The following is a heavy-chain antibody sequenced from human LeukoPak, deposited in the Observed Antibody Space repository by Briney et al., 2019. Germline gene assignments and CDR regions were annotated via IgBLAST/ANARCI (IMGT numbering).Heavy chain of an antibody. CDR1: GFTFDDYA. CDR2: ISWNSGSI. Sequence: PGGSLRLSCAASGFTFDDYAMHWVRQAPGKGLKWVSGISWNSGSIGYADSVKGPFTISRDNAKNSLYLHMNSVRAEDTALYYCAKGRLMVYAISFYYYYGMDVWGQGTTVTVSS. J-gene: IGHJ6*02. V-gene: IGHV3-9*01. CDR3: AKGRLMVYAISFYYYYGMDV. D-gene: IGHD2-8*01.